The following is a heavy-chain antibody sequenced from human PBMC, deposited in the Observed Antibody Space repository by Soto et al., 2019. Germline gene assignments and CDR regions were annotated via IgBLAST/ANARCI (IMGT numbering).Heavy chain of an antibody. CDR3: AREGGSGSPVWYFNV. CDR1: GGSISSGGYS. V-gene: IGHV4-30-2*01. J-gene: IGHJ2*01. CDR2: IFHSGST. D-gene: IGHD1-26*01. Sequence: QLQLQESGSGLVKPSQTLSLTCAVSGGSISSGGYSWSWLRQPPGKGLEWSGYIFHSGSTYYNPSLKSRVNIAVDGSKNPFSLELSSVTAADAAGYYCAREGGSGSPVWYFNVCAPGTLGTVSS.